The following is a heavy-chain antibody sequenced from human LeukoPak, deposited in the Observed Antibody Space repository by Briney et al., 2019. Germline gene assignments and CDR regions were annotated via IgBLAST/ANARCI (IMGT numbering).Heavy chain of an antibody. Sequence: GASVKVSCKASGYDFSDLYFHWVRQAPGQGLEWMGWINLYSGASIYAQKFQGRVTMETSSSTVYMQLSRLRYDDTAVYYCATASVTRMRDPWGQGTLVTVSS. CDR2: INLYSGAS. CDR3: ATASVTRMRDP. J-gene: IGHJ5*02. V-gene: IGHV1-2*02. CDR1: GYDFSDLY.